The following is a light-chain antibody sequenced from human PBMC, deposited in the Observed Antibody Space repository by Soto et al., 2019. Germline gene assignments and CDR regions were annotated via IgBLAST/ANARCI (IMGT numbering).Light chain of an antibody. V-gene: IGLV2-14*03. CDR3: SSYAGSFYV. J-gene: IGLJ1*01. Sequence: QSVLTQPASVSGSPGQSITLSCTGTSSDVGSYNYVSWYQQHPGKAPKLMIHDVSYRPSGVSNRFSGSKSGNTASLTISGLQAEDEADYYCSSYAGSFYVFGTGTKDTDL. CDR1: SSDVGSYNY. CDR2: DVS.